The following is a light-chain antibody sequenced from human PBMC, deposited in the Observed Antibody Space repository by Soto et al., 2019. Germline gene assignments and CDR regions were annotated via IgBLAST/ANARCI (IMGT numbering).Light chain of an antibody. CDR1: QSFSSSY. V-gene: IGKV3-20*01. CDR3: QQYGSSLPWS. CDR2: DTS. J-gene: IGKJ1*01. Sequence: EIVLTQSPGTLSLSPGERATLSFRASQSFSSSYLAWYQQKPGQAPRLLIYDTSTRATGIPDRFSGSGSGTDFTLTIFRLEPEDYAVYYCQQYGSSLPWSFGQGTKVE.